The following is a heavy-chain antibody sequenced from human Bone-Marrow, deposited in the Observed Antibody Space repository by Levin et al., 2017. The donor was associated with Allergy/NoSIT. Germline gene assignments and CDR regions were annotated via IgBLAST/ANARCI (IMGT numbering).Heavy chain of an antibody. J-gene: IGHJ5*02. D-gene: IGHD6-13*01. Sequence: GESLKISCAASGFTFSSYAMSWVRQAPGKGLEWVSAISGSGGSTYYADSVKGRFTISRDNSKNTLYLQMNSLRAEDTAVYYCAKDLSSSWYDHNGFDPWGQGTLVTVSS. V-gene: IGHV3-23*01. CDR3: AKDLSSSWYDHNGFDP. CDR1: GFTFSSYA. CDR2: ISGSGGST.